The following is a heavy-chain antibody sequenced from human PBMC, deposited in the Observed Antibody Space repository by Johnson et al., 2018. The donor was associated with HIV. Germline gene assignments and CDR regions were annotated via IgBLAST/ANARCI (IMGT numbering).Heavy chain of an antibody. CDR1: GFIVSSYY. V-gene: IGHV3-11*01. CDR3: ARGKGAAAGLDAFDI. CDR2: ISSSGSTI. J-gene: IGHJ3*02. D-gene: IGHD6-13*01. Sequence: QVQLVESGGGLIQPGGSLRLSCAASGFIVSSYYMSWVRQAPGKGLEWVSYISSSGSTIYYADSVKGRFTISRDNANNSLYLHVNSLRAEDTAFYYCARGKGAAAGLDAFDIWGQGTMVTVSS.